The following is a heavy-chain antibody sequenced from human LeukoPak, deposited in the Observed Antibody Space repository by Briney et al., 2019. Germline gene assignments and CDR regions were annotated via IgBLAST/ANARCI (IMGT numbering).Heavy chain of an antibody. J-gene: IGHJ5*02. CDR2: IDSSGNII. CDR1: GLILSDYE. V-gene: IGHV3-48*03. Sequence: GRSLRLSCAASGLILSDYEMNWVRQAPGKGLEWLSYIDSSGNIIYYADSVKGRFTISRDNAKNSLYLQLNSLRAEDTAIYYCASGWFDAWGQGTLVTVSS. CDR3: ASGWFDA.